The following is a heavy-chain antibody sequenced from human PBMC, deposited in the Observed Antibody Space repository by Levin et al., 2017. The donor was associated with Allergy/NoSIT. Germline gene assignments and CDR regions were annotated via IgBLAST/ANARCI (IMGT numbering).Heavy chain of an antibody. CDR2: IYHSGST. J-gene: IGHJ5*02. Sequence: SETLSLTCAVSGGSISSSNWWSWVRQPPGKGLEWIGEIYHSGSTNYNPSLKSRVTISVDKSKNQFSLKLSSVTAADTAVYYCARTQQLDQDNWFDPWGQGTLVTVSS. D-gene: IGHD6-13*01. CDR1: GGSISSSNW. CDR3: ARTQQLDQDNWFDP. V-gene: IGHV4-4*02.